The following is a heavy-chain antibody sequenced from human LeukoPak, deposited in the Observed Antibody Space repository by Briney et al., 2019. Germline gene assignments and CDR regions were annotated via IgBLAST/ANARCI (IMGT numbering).Heavy chain of an antibody. CDR2: IYSGGST. J-gene: IGHJ3*02. V-gene: IGHV3-53*01. Sequence: PGGSLRLSCAASGFTVSSNYMSWVRQAPGQGLEWVSVIYSGGSTYYADSVKGRFTISRDNAKNSLYLQMNSLRAEDTAVYYCARDHRRITMVRGVTDAFDIWGQGTMVTVSS. CDR3: ARDHRRITMVRGVTDAFDI. CDR1: GFTVSSNY. D-gene: IGHD3-10*01.